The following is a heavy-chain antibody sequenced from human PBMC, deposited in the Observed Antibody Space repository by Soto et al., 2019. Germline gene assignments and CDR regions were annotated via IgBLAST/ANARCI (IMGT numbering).Heavy chain of an antibody. CDR2: INAGNGNT. CDR3: AREEVIGPTIFWTRTKSGSLVY. CDR1: GYTFTSYA. Sequence: VASVKVSCKASGYTFTSYAMHWVRQAPGQRLEWMGWINAGNGNTKYSQKFQGRVTITRDTSASTAYMELSSLRSEDTAVYYCAREEVIGPTIFWTRTKSGSLVYWGQGTLVTVSS. V-gene: IGHV1-3*01. J-gene: IGHJ4*02. D-gene: IGHD3-9*01.